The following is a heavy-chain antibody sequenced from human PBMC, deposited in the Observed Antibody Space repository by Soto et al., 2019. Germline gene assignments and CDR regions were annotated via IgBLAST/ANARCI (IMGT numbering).Heavy chain of an antibody. Sequence: QVQLVESGGGVVQPGRSLRLSCAASVFTFSRYGMHWVRQAPGKGLEWVAVISYDGSNKYYADSVKGRFTISRDNSKNTLYLQMNSLRAEDTAVYYCATLWGVRGVIINAPDLYYYYYMDVWGKGTTVTVSS. CDR2: ISYDGSNK. J-gene: IGHJ6*03. D-gene: IGHD3-10*01. CDR1: VFTFSRYG. V-gene: IGHV3-30*03. CDR3: ATLWGVRGVIINAPDLYYYYYMDV.